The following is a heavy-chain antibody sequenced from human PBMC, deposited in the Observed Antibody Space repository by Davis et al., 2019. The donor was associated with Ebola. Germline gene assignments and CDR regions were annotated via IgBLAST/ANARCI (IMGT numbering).Heavy chain of an antibody. CDR3: ARPPLGIYSLDV. CDR1: GFTFSDYY. J-gene: IGHJ6*02. Sequence: ESLKISCAASGFTFSDYYMSWIRQPPGKGLEWIGEINHSGSTAYNPSLESRVTISMDMSKNQFSLKMTSLTAADTAVYYCARPPLGIYSLDVWGQGTTVTVSS. D-gene: IGHD1-26*01. V-gene: IGHV4-34*01. CDR2: INHSGST.